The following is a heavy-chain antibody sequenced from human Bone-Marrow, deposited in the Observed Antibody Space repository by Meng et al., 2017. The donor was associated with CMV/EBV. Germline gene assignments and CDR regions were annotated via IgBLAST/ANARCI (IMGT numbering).Heavy chain of an antibody. CDR1: GGSFSGYY. D-gene: IGHD2-2*02. Sequence: GSLRLSCAVYGGSFSGYYWSWIRQPPGKGLGWIGEINHSGSTNYNPSLKSRVTISVDTSKNQFSLKLSSVTAADTAVYYCARGRRGSIVVVPAAIGHNWFDPWGQGTLVTVSS. V-gene: IGHV4-34*01. CDR2: INHSGST. J-gene: IGHJ5*02. CDR3: ARGRRGSIVVVPAAIGHNWFDP.